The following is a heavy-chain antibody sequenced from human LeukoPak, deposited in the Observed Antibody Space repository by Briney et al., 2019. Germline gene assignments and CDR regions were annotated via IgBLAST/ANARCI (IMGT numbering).Heavy chain of an antibody. D-gene: IGHD1-26*01. CDR1: GFTFSSYE. CDR2: ISSSGSTI. CDR3: AKAMSGRATIDY. Sequence: PGGSLRLSCAASGFTFSSYEMNWVRQAPGKGLEWVSYISSSGSTIYYADSVKGRFTISRDNSKNTVYLQMNSLRAEDTAVYYCAKAMSGRATIDYWGQGTLVTVSS. J-gene: IGHJ4*02. V-gene: IGHV3-48*03.